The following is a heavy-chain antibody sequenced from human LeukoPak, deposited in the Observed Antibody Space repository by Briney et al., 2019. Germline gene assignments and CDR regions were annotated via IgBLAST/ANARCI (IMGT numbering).Heavy chain of an antibody. J-gene: IGHJ4*02. CDR1: GYTFGDYG. CDR3: ARKGLGGELGGFDS. Sequence: AGGSLRLSCAASGYTFGDYGLSWVRQVPGKGLEGVSGTNWRGDLTGYAVFVKGRFTISREKAKNSLYLQMNSLRVEDTALYHCARKGLGGELGGFDSWGQGTLVTVSS. CDR2: TNWRGDLT. D-gene: IGHD1-7*01. V-gene: IGHV3-20*01.